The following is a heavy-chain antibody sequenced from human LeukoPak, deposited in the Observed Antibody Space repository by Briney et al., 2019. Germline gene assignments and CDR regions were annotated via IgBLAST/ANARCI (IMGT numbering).Heavy chain of an antibody. V-gene: IGHV4-39*06. D-gene: IGHD3-10*01. CDR2: INHSGST. CDR3: ARGTMVRGVAYFDY. CDR1: GGSISSSSYY. Sequence: SETLSLTCTVSGGSISSSSYYWGWLRQPPGKGLEWIGEINHSGSTNYNPSLKSRVTISVDTSKNQFSVTAADTAVYYCARGTMVRGVAYFDYWGQGTLVTVSS. J-gene: IGHJ4*02.